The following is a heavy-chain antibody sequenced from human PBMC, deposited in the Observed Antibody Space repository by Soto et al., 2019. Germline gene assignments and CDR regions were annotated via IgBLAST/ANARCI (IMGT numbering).Heavy chain of an antibody. D-gene: IGHD3-22*01. V-gene: IGHV3-23*01. Sequence: EVQLLESGGGLVQPGGSLRLSCAASGFTFSSYAMSWVRQAPGKGLEWVSAISGSGGSTYYADSVKGRFTISRDNSKNTLYLQMNSLRVEDTAVYYCAKPYYYDSSGYYYFDYWGQGTLVTVSS. CDR3: AKPYYYDSSGYYYFDY. J-gene: IGHJ4*02. CDR2: ISGSGGST. CDR1: GFTFSSYA.